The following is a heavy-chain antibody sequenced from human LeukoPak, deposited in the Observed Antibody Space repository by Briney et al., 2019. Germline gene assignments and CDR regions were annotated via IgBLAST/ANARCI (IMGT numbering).Heavy chain of an antibody. Sequence: SVKVSCKASGGTFRNDAISRVRQAPGQGLEWMGGIIPIFGTANYAQKFQGRVTITADKSTTTAYMKLSSLRSEDTAVYYCAREEENTTSCFDPWGQGTLVTVSS. CDR1: GGTFRNDA. CDR2: IIPIFGTA. J-gene: IGHJ5*02. CDR3: AREEENTTSCFDP. V-gene: IGHV1-69*06. D-gene: IGHD1-1*01.